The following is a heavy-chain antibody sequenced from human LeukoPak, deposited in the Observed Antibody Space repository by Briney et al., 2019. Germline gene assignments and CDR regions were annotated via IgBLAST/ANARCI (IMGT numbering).Heavy chain of an antibody. CDR1: GFAFSSHA. J-gene: IGHJ4*02. CDR3: AKGPRSVGAVADY. Sequence: GGSLRLSCAASGFAFSSHAMHWVRQAPGKGLEWVAVISYDGSNKYYADSVKGRFTISRDNPKNTLYLQMNSLRAEDTAVYYCAKGPRSVGAVADYWGQGTLVTVSS. V-gene: IGHV3-30*18. CDR2: ISYDGSNK. D-gene: IGHD1-26*01.